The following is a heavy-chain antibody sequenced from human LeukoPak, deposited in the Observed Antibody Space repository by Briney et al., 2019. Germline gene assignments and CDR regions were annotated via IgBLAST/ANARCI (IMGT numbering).Heavy chain of an antibody. CDR2: ISGSGGST. CDR3: AKDWGYYYDSNGPYYFDY. CDR1: GFTFSSYA. D-gene: IGHD3-22*01. V-gene: IGHV3-23*01. J-gene: IGHJ4*02. Sequence: GGSLRLSCAASGFTFSSYAMSWVRQAPGKGLEWVSAISGSGGSTYYADSVKGRFTISRDNSKNTLYLQMNSLRAEDTAVYYCAKDWGYYYDSNGPYYFDYWGQGTLVTVSS.